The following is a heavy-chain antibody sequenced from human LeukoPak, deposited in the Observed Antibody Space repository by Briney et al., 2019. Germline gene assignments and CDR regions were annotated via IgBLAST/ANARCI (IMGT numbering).Heavy chain of an antibody. CDR2: IYYSGST. V-gene: IGHV4-59*01. J-gene: IGHJ3*02. CDR3: ARDSRGSYYAAFDI. D-gene: IGHD1-26*01. Sequence: TSETLSLTCTVSGGSITSYYWSWIRQPPGKGLEWIGYIYYSGSTNYNPSLKSRVTISVDTSKNQFSLKLSSVTAADTAVYYCARDSRGSYYAAFDIWGQGTMVTVSS. CDR1: GGSITSYY.